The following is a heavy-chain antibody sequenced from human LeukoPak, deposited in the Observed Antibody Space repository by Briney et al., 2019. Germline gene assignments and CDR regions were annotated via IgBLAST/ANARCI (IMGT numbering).Heavy chain of an antibody. Sequence: GGSLRLSCAASGFTFSSHWMHWVRQTPGKGLVWVSGISWNSGSIGYADSVKGRFTISRDNAKNSLYLQMNSLRAEDTALYYCAKDSGTYYYGSGSWGYFDYWGQGTLVTVSS. D-gene: IGHD3-10*01. CDR2: ISWNSGSI. CDR1: GFTFSSHW. V-gene: IGHV3-9*01. CDR3: AKDSGTYYYGSGSWGYFDY. J-gene: IGHJ4*02.